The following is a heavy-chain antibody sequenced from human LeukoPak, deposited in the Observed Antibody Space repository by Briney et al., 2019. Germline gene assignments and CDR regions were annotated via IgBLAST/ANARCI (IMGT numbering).Heavy chain of an antibody. Sequence: SVKVSCKASGFTFTSSAVQWVRQARGQRLEWIGWIVVGSGNTNYAQKFQERVTITRDMSTSTAYMELSSLRSEDTAVYYCARINDYGDYYFDYWGQGTLVTVSS. D-gene: IGHD4-17*01. V-gene: IGHV1-58*01. J-gene: IGHJ4*02. CDR1: GFTFTSSA. CDR2: IVVGSGNT. CDR3: ARINDYGDYYFDY.